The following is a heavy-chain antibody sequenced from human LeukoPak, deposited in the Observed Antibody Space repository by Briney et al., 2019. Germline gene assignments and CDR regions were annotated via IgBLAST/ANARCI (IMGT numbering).Heavy chain of an antibody. CDR3: ARGREYHDSTGYFY. V-gene: IGHV4-30-4*08. Sequence: SQTLSLTCTVSGGSISSGDYYWSWIRQPPGKGLEWIGYIYYSGSTYYNPSLKSRVTISVDRSKNQFSLKLRSVTAADTAVYYCARGREYHDSTGYFYWGQGTLVTVSS. CDR2: IYYSGST. J-gene: IGHJ4*02. D-gene: IGHD3-22*01. CDR1: GGSISSGDYY.